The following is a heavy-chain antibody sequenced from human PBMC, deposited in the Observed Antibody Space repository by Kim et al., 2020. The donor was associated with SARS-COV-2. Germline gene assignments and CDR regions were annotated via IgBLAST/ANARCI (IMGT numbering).Heavy chain of an antibody. CDR1: GFTFSSYE. CDR2: ISSSGSTI. J-gene: IGHJ4*02. CDR3: ARDSYATGEGYFDY. V-gene: IGHV3-48*03. D-gene: IGHD2-2*01. Sequence: GGSLRLSCAASGFTFSSYEMNWVRQAPGKGLEWVSYISSSGSTIYYADSVKGRFTISRDNAKNSLYLQMNSLRAEDTAVYYCARDSYATGEGYFDYWGQGTLVTVSS.